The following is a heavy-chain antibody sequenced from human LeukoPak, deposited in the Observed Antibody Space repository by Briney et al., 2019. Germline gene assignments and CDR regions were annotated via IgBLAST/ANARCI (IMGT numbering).Heavy chain of an antibody. Sequence: PGGSLRLSCAASGFTFSSYSMNWVRQAPGKGLEWISYISSSSSAIQYADSVKGRFTISRDNDKNSLYLQMNSLRAEDTAVYYCTRDSGRRRGVFNIDYWGQGTLVTVSS. D-gene: IGHD3-10*01. V-gene: IGHV3-48*01. CDR3: TRDSGRRRGVFNIDY. CDR1: GFTFSSYS. CDR2: ISSSSSAI. J-gene: IGHJ4*02.